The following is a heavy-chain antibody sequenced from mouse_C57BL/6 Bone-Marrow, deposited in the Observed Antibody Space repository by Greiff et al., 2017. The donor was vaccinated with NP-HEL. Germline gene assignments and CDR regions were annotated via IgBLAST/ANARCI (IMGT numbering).Heavy chain of an antibody. J-gene: IGHJ3*01. CDR1: GYTFTSYW. V-gene: IGHV1-61*01. Sequence: QVQLQQPGAELVRPGSSVKLSCKASGYTFTSYWMDWVKQRPGQGLEWIGNIYPSDSETHYNQKFKDKATLTVDQSSSTAYMQLSSLTSEDSAVYYCARGHYGSTPFAYWGQGTLVTVSA. CDR3: ARGHYGSTPFAY. D-gene: IGHD1-1*01. CDR2: IYPSDSET.